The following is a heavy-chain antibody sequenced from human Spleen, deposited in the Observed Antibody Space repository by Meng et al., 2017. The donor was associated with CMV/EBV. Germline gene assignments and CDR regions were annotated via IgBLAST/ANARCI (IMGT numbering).Heavy chain of an antibody. Sequence: GESLKISCAASGFTFSSYSMNWVRQAPGKGLEWVSSISSSSYIYYADSVKGRFTISRDNAKNSLYLQMNSLRAEDTAVYYCARDRLIYYDSSGIPTYFYYWGQGTLVTVSS. J-gene: IGHJ4*02. V-gene: IGHV3-21*01. D-gene: IGHD3-22*01. CDR3: ARDRLIYYDSSGIPTYFYY. CDR1: GFTFSSYS. CDR2: ISSSSYI.